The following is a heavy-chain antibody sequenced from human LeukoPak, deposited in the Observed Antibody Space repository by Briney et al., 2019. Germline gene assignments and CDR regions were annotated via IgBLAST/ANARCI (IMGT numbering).Heavy chain of an antibody. V-gene: IGHV3-53*01. Sequence: GGSLRLSCAASGFTVSSNYMSWVRQAPGKGLEWVSVIYSGGSTYYADSVKGRFTISRDNSKNTLYLQMNSLRAEDTAVYYCARLFYDILTGYYEYYFDYWGQGTLVTVSS. J-gene: IGHJ4*02. CDR3: ARLFYDILTGYYEYYFDY. D-gene: IGHD3-9*01. CDR2: IYSGGST. CDR1: GFTVSSNY.